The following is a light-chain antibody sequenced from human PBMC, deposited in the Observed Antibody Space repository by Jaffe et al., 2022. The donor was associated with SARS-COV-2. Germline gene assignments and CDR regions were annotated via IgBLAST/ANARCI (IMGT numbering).Light chain of an antibody. V-gene: IGKV3-20*01. CDR2: TAS. J-gene: IGKJ3*01. CDR3: QQYGSSPLT. CDR1: QSVTGSY. Sequence: EIVLTQSPGTLSLSPGERASLSCRASQSVTGSYLAWYQQKPGQAPRLLISTASNRATGIPDRFSGSGSGTDFTLTISRLEPEDFAVYYCQQYGSSPLTFGPGTKVDIK.